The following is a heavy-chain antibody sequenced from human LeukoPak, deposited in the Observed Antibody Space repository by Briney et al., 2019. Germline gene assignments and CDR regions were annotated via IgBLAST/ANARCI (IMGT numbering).Heavy chain of an antibody. Sequence: SETLSLTCTVSGGSISSSSYYWGWIRQPPGKGLEWIGSIYYSGSTYYNPSLKSRVTISVDTSKNQFSLKLSSVTAADTAVYYCARNNYFDYWGQGTLVTVSP. CDR1: GGSISSSSYY. J-gene: IGHJ4*02. CDR2: IYYSGST. D-gene: IGHD2/OR15-2a*01. CDR3: ARNNYFDY. V-gene: IGHV4-39*07.